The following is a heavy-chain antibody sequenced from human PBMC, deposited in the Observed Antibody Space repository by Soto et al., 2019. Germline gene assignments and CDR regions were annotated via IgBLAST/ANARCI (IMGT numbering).Heavy chain of an antibody. CDR3: ARNRIRVWFGELSYLDP. J-gene: IGHJ5*02. D-gene: IGHD3-10*01. V-gene: IGHV4-34*01. CDR2: INHSGST. Sequence: PQTLPHRYTGSGGSSSGYYWSWIRHPPGKGLEWIGEINHSGSTNYNPSLKSRVTISVDTSKNQFSLKLSSVTAADTAVYYCARNRIRVWFGELSYLDPWGQRTPVTVSS. CDR1: GGSSSGYY.